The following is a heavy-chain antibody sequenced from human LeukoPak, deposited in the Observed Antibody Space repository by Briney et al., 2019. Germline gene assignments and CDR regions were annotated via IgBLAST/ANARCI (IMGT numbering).Heavy chain of an antibody. J-gene: IGHJ4*02. Sequence: ASVKVSCKASGGTFSSYAISWVRQAPGQGLEWMGIINPSGGSTSYAQKFQGRVTMTRDTSTSTVYMELSSLRSEDTAVYYCARDYCTNGVCYPWTDWGQGTLVTVSS. V-gene: IGHV1-46*01. CDR1: GGTFSSYA. CDR2: INPSGGST. D-gene: IGHD2-8*01. CDR3: ARDYCTNGVCYPWTD.